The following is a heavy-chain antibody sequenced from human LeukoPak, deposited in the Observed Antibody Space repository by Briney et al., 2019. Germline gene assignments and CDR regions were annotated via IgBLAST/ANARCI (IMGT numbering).Heavy chain of an antibody. J-gene: IGHJ4*02. D-gene: IGHD1-26*01. CDR3: ASPRLYSRSSAGFDN. V-gene: IGHV1-69*13. CDR2: IIPIFGTA. CDR1: GGTFSSYA. Sequence: EASVKVSCKASGGTFSSYAISWVRQAPGQGLEWMGGIIPIFGTANYAQKFQCRVTITADESTSAAYMELSRMRSEDTAVYYCASPRLYSRSSAGFDNWGQGNLVTVSS.